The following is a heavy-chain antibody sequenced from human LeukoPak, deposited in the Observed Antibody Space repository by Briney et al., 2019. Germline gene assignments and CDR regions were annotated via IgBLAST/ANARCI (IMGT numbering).Heavy chain of an antibody. J-gene: IGHJ4*02. D-gene: IGHD3-16*01. Sequence: GGSLRLSCAASGFTLSSYWMHWVRQAPGKGLVWVSRINSDGSSPNYADSVKGRFTISRDNAKNTLYLQMNSLRAEDTAVYHCARDRSTNSYAEYFFDYWGQGTLVTVSS. CDR3: ARDRSTNSYAEYFFDY. CDR1: GFTLSSYW. CDR2: INSDGSSP. V-gene: IGHV3-74*01.